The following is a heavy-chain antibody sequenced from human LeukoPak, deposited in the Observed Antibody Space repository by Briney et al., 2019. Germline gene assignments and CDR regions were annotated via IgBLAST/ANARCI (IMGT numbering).Heavy chain of an antibody. J-gene: IGHJ4*02. CDR1: GGTFSSYA. CDR2: IIPIFGTA. Sequence: GASVKVSCKASGGTFSSYAISWVRQAPGQGLEWMGGIIPIFGTANYAQKFQGRVTITTDESTSTAYMELRSLRSDDTTVYYCARDAKLLSFDYWGQGTLVTVSS. V-gene: IGHV1-69*05. CDR3: ARDAKLLSFDY. D-gene: IGHD2-2*01.